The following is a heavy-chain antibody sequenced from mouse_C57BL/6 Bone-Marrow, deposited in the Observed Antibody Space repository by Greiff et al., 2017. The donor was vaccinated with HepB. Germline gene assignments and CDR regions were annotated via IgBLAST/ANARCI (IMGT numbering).Heavy chain of an antibody. CDR3: ATNWRGYYAMDY. J-gene: IGHJ4*01. Sequence: EVQRVESGGGLVKPGGSLKLSCAASGFTFSDYGMHWVRQAPEKGLEWVAYISSGSSTIYYADTVKGRFTISRDNAKNTLFLQMTSLRSEDTAMYYCATNWRGYYAMDYWGQGTSVTVSS. V-gene: IGHV5-17*01. CDR1: GFTFSDYG. D-gene: IGHD4-1*02. CDR2: ISSGSSTI.